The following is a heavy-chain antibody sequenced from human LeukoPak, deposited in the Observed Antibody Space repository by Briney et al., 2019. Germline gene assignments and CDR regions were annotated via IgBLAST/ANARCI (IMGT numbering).Heavy chain of an antibody. CDR3: ARPTEAYAGGPGYSYYSSMDV. D-gene: IGHD4-23*01. V-gene: IGHV4-61*02. CDR2: IYTSGST. CDR1: GGSISSGSYY. Sequence: SETLSLTCTVSGGSISSGSYYWSWIRQPAGKGLEWIGRIYTSGSTNYNPSLKSRVTISVDTSKNQVSLKLGSVTAADTAVYSCARPTEAYAGGPGYSYYSSMDVWGKGTTVTISS. J-gene: IGHJ6*03.